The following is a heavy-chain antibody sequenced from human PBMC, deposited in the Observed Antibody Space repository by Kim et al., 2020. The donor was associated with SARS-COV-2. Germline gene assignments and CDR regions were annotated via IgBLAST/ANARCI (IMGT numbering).Heavy chain of an antibody. J-gene: IGHJ6*02. V-gene: IGHV3-23*01. Sequence: GGSLRLSCAASGFTFSSYAMSWVRQAPGKGLEWVSAISGSGGSTYYADSVKGRFTTSRDNSKNTLYLQMNSLRAEDTAVYYCAKDEAAAGTFLFGNYYYYYGMDVWGQGTTVTVSS. CDR3: AKDEAAAGTFLFGNYYYYYGMDV. D-gene: IGHD6-13*01. CDR2: ISGSGGST. CDR1: GFTFSSYA.